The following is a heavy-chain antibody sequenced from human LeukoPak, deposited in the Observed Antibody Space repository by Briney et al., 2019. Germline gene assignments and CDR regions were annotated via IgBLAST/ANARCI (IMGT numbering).Heavy chain of an antibody. CDR1: GYSISSGYY. J-gene: IGHJ6*03. V-gene: IGHV4-38-2*01. D-gene: IGHD2/OR15-2a*01. CDR3: ARLSLQYYYYMDV. CDR2: MYHGGSP. Sequence: PSETLSLTCAVSGYSISSGYYWGWIRQPPGKGLEWIASMYHGGSPYYNPSLKSRVTISLDTSKNQFSLKLSSVTAADTAVYYCARLSLQYYYYMDVWGKGTTVTVSS.